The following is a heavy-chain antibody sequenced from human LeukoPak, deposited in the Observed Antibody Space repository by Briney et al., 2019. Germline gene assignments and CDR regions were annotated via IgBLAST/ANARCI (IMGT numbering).Heavy chain of an antibody. CDR2: IGTAGDT. CDR1: GFTFSSYD. J-gene: IGHJ6*02. CDR3: ARVLLPLYGMDV. V-gene: IGHV3-13*01. Sequence: GGSLRLSCAASGFTFSSYDMHWVRQATGKGLEWVSAIGTAGDTYYPGSVKGRFTISRENAKNSLYLQMNSLRAGDTAVYYCARVLLPLYGMDVWGQGTTVTVSS. D-gene: IGHD3-22*01.